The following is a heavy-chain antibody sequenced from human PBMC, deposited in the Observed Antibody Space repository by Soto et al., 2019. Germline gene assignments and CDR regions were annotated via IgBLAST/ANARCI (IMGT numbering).Heavy chain of an antibody. CDR2: ISSSSSTI. J-gene: IGHJ6*03. CDR1: GFTFSSYS. CDR3: ARDDPPYYDFWSGYLSGKYYMDV. Sequence: QPGGSLRLSCAASGFTFSSYSMNWVRQAPGKGLEWVSYISSSSSTIYYADSVKGRFTISRDNAKNSLYLQMNSLRAEDTAVYYCARDDPPYYDFWSGYLSGKYYMDVWGKGTTVTVSS. V-gene: IGHV3-48*01. D-gene: IGHD3-3*01.